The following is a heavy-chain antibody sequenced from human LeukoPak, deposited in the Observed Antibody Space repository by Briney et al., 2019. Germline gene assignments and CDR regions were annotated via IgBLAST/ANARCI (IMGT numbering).Heavy chain of an antibody. CDR1: GGSFSGYY. J-gene: IGHJ4*02. CDR2: INHSGST. Sequence: SETLSLTCAVYGGSFSGYYWSWIRQPPGKGLEWIGEINHSGSTNYNPSLKSRVTISVDTSKNQFSLKLSSVTAADTAVYYCAKGTRGGMIVVVITHPYYFDYWGQGTLVTVSS. V-gene: IGHV4-34*01. CDR3: AKGTRGGMIVVVITHPYYFDY. D-gene: IGHD3-22*01.